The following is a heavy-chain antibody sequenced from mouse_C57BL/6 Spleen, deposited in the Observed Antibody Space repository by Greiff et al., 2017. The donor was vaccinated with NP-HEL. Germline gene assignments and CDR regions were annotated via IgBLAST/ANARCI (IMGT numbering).Heavy chain of an antibody. CDR1: GFSFNTYA. V-gene: IGHV10-1*01. CDR3: VRRETYYGSSYMGYFDV. J-gene: IGHJ1*03. CDR2: IRSKSNNYAT. D-gene: IGHD1-1*01. Sequence: EVNVVESGGGLVQPKGSLKLSCAASGFSFNTYAMNWVRQAPGKGLEWVARIRSKSNNYATYYADSVKDRFTISRDDSESMLYLQMNNLKTEDTAMYYCVRRETYYGSSYMGYFDVWGTGTTVTVSS.